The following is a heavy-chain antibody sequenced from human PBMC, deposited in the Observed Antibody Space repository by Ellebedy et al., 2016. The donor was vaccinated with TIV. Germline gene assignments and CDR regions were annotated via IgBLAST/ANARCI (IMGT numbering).Heavy chain of an antibody. CDR1: GFTFSNAW. Sequence: GESLKISXAASGFTFSNAWMSWVRQAPGKGLEWVGRIKSKTDGGTTDYAAPVKGRFTISSDDSKNTLYLQMNSLKTEDTAVYYCTTDYNWNDAFDIWGQGTMVTVSS. V-gene: IGHV3-15*01. CDR2: IKSKTDGGTT. D-gene: IGHD1-20*01. J-gene: IGHJ3*02. CDR3: TTDYNWNDAFDI.